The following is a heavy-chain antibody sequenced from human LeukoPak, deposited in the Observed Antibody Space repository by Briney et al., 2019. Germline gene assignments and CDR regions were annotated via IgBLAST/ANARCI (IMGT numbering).Heavy chain of an antibody. Sequence: GGSLRLSCSASGLTVTNAWMNWVRQAPGEGLDWVGRIASKTDGGATDYAAPVKGRFTISRDDSKNTLNLQMNSLKTEDTAVYCCTTGIRGDWGQGTLVTVSS. D-gene: IGHD3-10*01. J-gene: IGHJ4*02. CDR1: GLTVTNAW. CDR2: IASKTDGGAT. CDR3: TTGIRGD. V-gene: IGHV3-15*07.